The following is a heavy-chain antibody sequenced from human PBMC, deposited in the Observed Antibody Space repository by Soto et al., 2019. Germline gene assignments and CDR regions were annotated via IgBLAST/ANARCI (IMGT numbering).Heavy chain of an antibody. CDR1: GFSLNTNAVG. Sequence: QITLKESGPTLVKPTQTLTLTCTFSGFSLNTNAVGVGWIRQPPGKALEWLALLYWDDDKRYSPSLKSRLTITTDTDKNQVVLTMTNMDPVDTATYYCAHRRVRDSSGENFDSWGQGTLVTVSS. J-gene: IGHJ4*02. CDR2: LYWDDDK. CDR3: AHRRVRDSSGENFDS. V-gene: IGHV2-5*02. D-gene: IGHD6-19*01.